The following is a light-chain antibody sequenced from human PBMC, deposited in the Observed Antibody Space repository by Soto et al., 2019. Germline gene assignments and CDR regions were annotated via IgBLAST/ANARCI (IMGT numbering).Light chain of an antibody. V-gene: IGKV3-15*01. Sequence: EIVMTQSPATLSVSPVERATLSCSASQSLNSNLAWYQQKPGQAPRLLIYGVSTRATGVPARFSGSGSGTEFTLAIPSVQSEAFAVYYCQQYNDWWTFGQGTKVEIK. CDR3: QQYNDWWT. CDR1: QSLNSN. CDR2: GVS. J-gene: IGKJ1*01.